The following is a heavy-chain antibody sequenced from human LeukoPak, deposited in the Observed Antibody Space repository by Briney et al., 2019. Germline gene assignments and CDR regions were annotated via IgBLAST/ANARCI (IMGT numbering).Heavy chain of an antibody. CDR3: ARSSTQYYYDSSGYYPLGY. D-gene: IGHD3-22*01. CDR2: INAGNGNT. V-gene: IGHV1-3*01. CDR1: GYTFTSYA. Sequence: ASVKVSCKASGYTFTSYAMHWVRQAPGQRLEWMGWINAGNGNTKYSQKLQGRVTITRDTSASTAYMELSSLRSEDTAVYYCARSSTQYYYDSSGYYPLGYWGQGTLVTVSS. J-gene: IGHJ4*02.